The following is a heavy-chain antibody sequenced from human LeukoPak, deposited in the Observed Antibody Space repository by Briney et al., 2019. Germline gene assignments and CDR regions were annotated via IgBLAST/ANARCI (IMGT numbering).Heavy chain of an antibody. Sequence: GGSLRLSCAASEFTFNTYTMNWVRQAPGKRLEWVSSISSSSSYIYYADSVKGRFTISRDNAKNSLYLQMNSLRAEDTAVYYCARVVGYYGMDVWGQGTTVTVSS. CDR1: EFTFNTYT. CDR2: ISSSSSYI. CDR3: ARVVGYYGMDV. V-gene: IGHV3-21*01. J-gene: IGHJ6*02.